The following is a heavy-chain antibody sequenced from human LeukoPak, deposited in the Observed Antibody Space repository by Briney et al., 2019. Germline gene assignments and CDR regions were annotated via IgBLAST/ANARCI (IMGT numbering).Heavy chain of an antibody. CDR1: GGTFSSYA. CDR3: GRGCGSGSYSLDY. D-gene: IGHD3-10*01. Sequence: GASAKVSCKASGGTFSSYAISWVRQAPGQGLEWMGSIIAILGIANYAQKFQGRVTITADKSTSTAYMELSRRRSEDAAVYYCGRGCGSGSYSLDYWGQGTLVTVSS. CDR2: IIAILGIA. J-gene: IGHJ4*02. V-gene: IGHV1-69*04.